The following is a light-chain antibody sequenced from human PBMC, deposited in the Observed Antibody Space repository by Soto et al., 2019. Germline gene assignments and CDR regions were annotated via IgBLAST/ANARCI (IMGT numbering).Light chain of an antibody. CDR2: KAS. V-gene: IGKV1-5*03. CDR1: QTISSW. CDR3: QQRRNWPIT. J-gene: IGKJ5*01. Sequence: DIQMTQSPSTLTASVGDRVTITCRASQTISSWLAWYQQKPGKAPKLLIYKASTLKSGVPSRFSGSGSGTEFTLTISSLEPEDFAVYCCQQRRNWPITFGQGTRLGIK.